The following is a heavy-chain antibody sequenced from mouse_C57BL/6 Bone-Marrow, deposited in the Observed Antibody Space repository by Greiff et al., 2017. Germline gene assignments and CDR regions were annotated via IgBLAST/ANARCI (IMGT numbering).Heavy chain of an antibody. CDR3: ANSPFDY. Sequence: QVQLKESGPGLVQPSQSLSITCTVSGFSLTSYGVHWVRQSPGKGLEWLGVIGRGGSTDYNAAFMTRRNITKDNSKSQVFFKMNSLQADDTARYCCANSPFDYWGQGTTLTVSS. J-gene: IGHJ2*01. D-gene: IGHD6-1*01. CDR2: IGRGGST. CDR1: GFSLTSYG. V-gene: IGHV2-5*01.